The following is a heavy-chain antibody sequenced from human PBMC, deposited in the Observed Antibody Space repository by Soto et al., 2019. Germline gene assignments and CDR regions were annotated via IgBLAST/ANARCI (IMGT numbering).Heavy chain of an antibody. CDR2: ISYDGSNK. V-gene: IGHV3-30*18. Sequence: PGGSLRLSCAASGFTFSSYGMHWVRQAPGKGLEWVAVISYDGSNKYYADSVKGRFTISRDNSKNTLYLQMNSLRAEDTAVYYCAKDWYYVFWSGYWGGSGYYYYGMDVWGQGTTVTVSS. CDR1: GFTFSSYG. D-gene: IGHD3-3*01. CDR3: AKDWYYVFWSGYWGGSGYYYYGMDV. J-gene: IGHJ6*02.